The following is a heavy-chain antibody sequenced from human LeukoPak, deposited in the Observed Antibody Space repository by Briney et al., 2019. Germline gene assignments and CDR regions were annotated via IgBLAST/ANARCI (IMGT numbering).Heavy chain of an antibody. D-gene: IGHD4-11*01. J-gene: IGHJ4*02. CDR3: ARDAYSSGVDY. V-gene: IGHV3-21*01. CDR1: GFTFSSYS. CDR2: ISSSSTYI. Sequence: GGSLRLSCAASGFTFSSYSMNWVRQAPGKGLEWVSSISSSSTYIYSADSVKGRFTISRDNAKYSLYLQMNSLRAEDTAVYYCARDAYSSGVDYWGQGTLVTVSS.